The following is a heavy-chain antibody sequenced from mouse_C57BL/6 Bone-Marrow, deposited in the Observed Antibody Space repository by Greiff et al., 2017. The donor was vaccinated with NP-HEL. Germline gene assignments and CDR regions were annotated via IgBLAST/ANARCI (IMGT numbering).Heavy chain of an antibody. CDR2: ISYDGSN. CDR1: GYSITSGYY. Sequence: EVQLVESGPGLVKPSQSLSLTCSVTGYSITSGYYWNWIRQFPGNKLEWMGYISYDGSNNYNPSLKNRISITRDTSKNQFFLKLNSVTTEDTATYYCARDGGLYYFDYWGQGTTLTVSS. D-gene: IGHD6-1*01. CDR3: ARDGGLYYFDY. J-gene: IGHJ2*01. V-gene: IGHV3-6*01.